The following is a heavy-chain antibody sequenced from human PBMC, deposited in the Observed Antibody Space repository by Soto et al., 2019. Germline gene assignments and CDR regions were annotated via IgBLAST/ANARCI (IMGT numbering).Heavy chain of an antibody. CDR2: IWDDGSDR. J-gene: IGHJ4*02. CDR1: GFTFSNYG. V-gene: IGHV3-33*01. Sequence: QVQLVESGGGVVQPGRSLRLSCAASGFTFSNYGMHWVRQAPGKGLEWVAIIWDDGSDRFYADSVKGRFTISRDTSKNTLYLQMTSLRAEDTAVYYWARREGYYIDYWGPGTLVTVSS. CDR3: ARREGYYIDY.